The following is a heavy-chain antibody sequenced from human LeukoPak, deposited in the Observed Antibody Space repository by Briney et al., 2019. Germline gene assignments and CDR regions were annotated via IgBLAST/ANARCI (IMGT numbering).Heavy chain of an antibody. Sequence: ASVKVSCKASGYTFTGYYMHWVRQAPGQGLEWMGWINPNSGGTNYAQKFQGRVTITRNTSISTAYMELSSLRSEDTAVYYCARAQEDYYYYYYMDVWGKGTTVTVSS. CDR3: ARAQEDYYYYYYMDV. CDR2: INPNSGGT. J-gene: IGHJ6*03. CDR1: GYTFTGYY. V-gene: IGHV1-2*02.